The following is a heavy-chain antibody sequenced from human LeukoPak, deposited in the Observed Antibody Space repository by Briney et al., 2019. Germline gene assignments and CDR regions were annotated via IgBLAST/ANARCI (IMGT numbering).Heavy chain of an antibody. CDR3: AGEDYYDSSGYYS. D-gene: IGHD3-22*01. CDR1: GGSISSYY. CDR2: IYYSGST. Sequence: PSETLSLTCTVSGGSISSYYWSWIRQPPGKGLEWIGYIYYSGSTNYNPSLKSRVTISVDTSKNQFSLKLSSVTAADTAVYYCAGEDYYDSSGYYSWGQGTLVTVSS. J-gene: IGHJ4*02. V-gene: IGHV4-59*08.